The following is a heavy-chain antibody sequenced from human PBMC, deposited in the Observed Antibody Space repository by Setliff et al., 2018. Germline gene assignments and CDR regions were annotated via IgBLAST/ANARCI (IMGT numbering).Heavy chain of an antibody. Sequence: ASVKVSCKASGHTFSSFSNYGISWVRQAPGQGLEWMGWISAYHGNTNYAQKHQGRVTMTTDTSTSTAYMELRSLRSDDTAVYYCRRDSTYYYYSSGYYSIWGQGTMVTVSS. J-gene: IGHJ3*02. D-gene: IGHD3-22*01. V-gene: IGHV1-18*01. CDR3: RRDSTYYYYSSGYYSI. CDR2: ISAYHGNT. CDR1: GHTFSSFSNYG.